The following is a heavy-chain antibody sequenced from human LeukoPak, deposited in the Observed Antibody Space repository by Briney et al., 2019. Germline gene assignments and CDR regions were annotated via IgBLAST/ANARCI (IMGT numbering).Heavy chain of an antibody. CDR2: ISGSGGHT. CDR1: GFTFNSYS. V-gene: IGHV3-23*01. J-gene: IGHJ4*02. Sequence: GGSLRLSCAASGFTFNSYSMSWVRQAPGKGLEWVSLISGSGGHTYYADSVKGRFTISRDDSKNTLYLEMNNLRAEDTAVFYCAKGDSGYYTFFDYWGQGTLVTVSS. CDR3: AKGDSGYYTFFDY. D-gene: IGHD3-22*01.